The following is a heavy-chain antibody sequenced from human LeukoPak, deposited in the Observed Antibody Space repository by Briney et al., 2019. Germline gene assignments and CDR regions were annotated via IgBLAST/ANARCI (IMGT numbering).Heavy chain of an antibody. V-gene: IGHV3-48*02. Sequence: PGGSLRLSCAASGFTFSDAWMTWVRQAPGKGLEWVSYISSGSTTIYSADSVKGRFTISRDNAKKSLYLQMNSLRDEDTAVYYCARANWNDFDYWGQGTLVTVSS. CDR3: ARANWNDFDY. CDR1: GFTFSDAW. J-gene: IGHJ4*02. CDR2: ISSGSTTI. D-gene: IGHD1-1*01.